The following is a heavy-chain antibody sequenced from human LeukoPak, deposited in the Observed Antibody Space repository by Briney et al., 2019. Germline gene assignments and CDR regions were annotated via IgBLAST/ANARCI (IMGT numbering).Heavy chain of an antibody. CDR1: GGSISSSSYY. Sequence: SETLSLTCTVSGGSISSSSYYWGWIRQPPGKGLEWIGSIYYSGSTYYNPSLKSRVTISVDTSKNQFSLKLSSVTAADTAVYYCARGPAVPNYYYYMDVWGKGTTVTVSS. J-gene: IGHJ6*03. CDR3: ARGPAVPNYYYYMDV. CDR2: IYYSGST. V-gene: IGHV4-39*07. D-gene: IGHD6-13*01.